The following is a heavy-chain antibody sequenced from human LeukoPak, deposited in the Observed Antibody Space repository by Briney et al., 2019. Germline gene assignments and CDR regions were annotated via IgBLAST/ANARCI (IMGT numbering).Heavy chain of an antibody. CDR3: ARAKYDILTGYSQTHFDY. V-gene: IGHV3-21*01. CDR2: SSSSSSYK. J-gene: IGHJ4*02. CDR1: GFIFSSYS. Sequence: GGSLRPSCAASGFIFSSYSMNWVRQAPGKGLEWVSASSSSSSYKYYADSVKGRFTISRDNAKNSLYLQMNSLRAEDTAVYYCARAKYDILTGYSQTHFDYWGQGTLVTVSS. D-gene: IGHD3-9*01.